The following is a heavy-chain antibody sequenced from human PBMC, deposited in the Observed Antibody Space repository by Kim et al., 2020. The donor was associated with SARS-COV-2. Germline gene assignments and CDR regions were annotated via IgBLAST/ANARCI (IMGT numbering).Heavy chain of an antibody. J-gene: IGHJ4*02. CDR1: GFTVSTNY. V-gene: IGHV3-53*01. CDR2: SYAGNT. CDR3: ARDLNF. Sequence: GGSLRLSCAASGFTVSTNYMSLVRQAPGKGLEWVSVSYAGNTDYADSVKGRFIISSDYSKNTLYLQMRSLRAEDTALYCCARDLNFWGQGTLVTVSS.